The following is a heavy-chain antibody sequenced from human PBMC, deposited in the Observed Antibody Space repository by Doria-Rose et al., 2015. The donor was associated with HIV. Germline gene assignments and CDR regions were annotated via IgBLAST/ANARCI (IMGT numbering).Heavy chain of an antibody. J-gene: IGHJ4*02. CDR1: GGPINRGSYY. CDR2: VYTSGST. V-gene: IGHV4-61*02. CDR3: AREGYTGSYYYFDF. D-gene: IGHD1-26*01. Sequence: QTLSLTCTVSGGPINRGSYYWTWIRQPAGKGLEWIGRVYTSGSTDQNSSLKSRVTMSVDTSKNQFSLKLTSVTAADMAVYYCAREGYTGSYYYFDFWGQGTPVTVSS.